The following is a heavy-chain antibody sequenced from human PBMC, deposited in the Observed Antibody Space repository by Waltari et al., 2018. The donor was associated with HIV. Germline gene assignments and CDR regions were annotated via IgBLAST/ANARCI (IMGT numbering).Heavy chain of an antibody. CDR2: IKNAGSDK. Sequence: EVQLVESGGGLVQPGGSLRLSCAASGFPFSSYWMSWVRQAPGKGLEWVVNIKNAGSDKYYVDSVKARFTISRANAKNSLYLQMNSLRAEDTAVYYCARSIAAAVPAFDYWGQGTLVTVSS. CDR3: ARSIAAAVPAFDY. J-gene: IGHJ4*02. V-gene: IGHV3-7*01. CDR1: GFPFSSYW. D-gene: IGHD6-13*01.